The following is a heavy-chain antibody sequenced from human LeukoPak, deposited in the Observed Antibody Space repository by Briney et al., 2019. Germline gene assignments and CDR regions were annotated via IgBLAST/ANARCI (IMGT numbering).Heavy chain of an antibody. CDR3: AGGSGSYYYYGMDV. D-gene: IGHD3-10*01. V-gene: IGHV4-61*01. CDR1: GGSVSSGSYY. CDR2: IYYSGST. Sequence: SETLSLTCTVSGGSVSSGSYYWSWIRQPPGKGLEWIGYIYYSGSTNYNPSLKSRVTISVDTSKNQFSLKLSSVTAADTAVYYCAGGSGSYYYYGMDVWAKGPRSPSPQ. J-gene: IGHJ6*04.